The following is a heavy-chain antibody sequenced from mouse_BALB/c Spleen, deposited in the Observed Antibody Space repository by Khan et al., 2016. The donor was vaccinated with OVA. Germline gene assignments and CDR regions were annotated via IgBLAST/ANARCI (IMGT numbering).Heavy chain of an antibody. CDR3: ARDYWGVFAY. D-gene: IGHD1-1*01. CDR2: IDPANGNT. J-gene: IGHJ3*01. Sequence: EVQLQESGAELVKPGASVKLSCTASGFNIKDTYMHWVKQRPEQGLEWIGRIDPANGNTKYDPKFQGKATITADTSSNTASLQLRSLTSEDTAVYYCARDYWGVFAYWGQGTLVTVSA. V-gene: IGHV14-3*02. CDR1: GFNIKDTY.